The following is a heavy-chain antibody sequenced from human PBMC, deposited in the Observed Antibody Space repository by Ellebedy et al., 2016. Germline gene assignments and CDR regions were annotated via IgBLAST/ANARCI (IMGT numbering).Heavy chain of an antibody. CDR3: TRDKQTGWGVYFDS. V-gene: IGHV4-34*01. J-gene: IGHJ4*02. CDR2: INHPGTT. Sequence: SETLSLTCAVHGGSFSGYYWSWVRQPPGRGLEWIGEINHPGTTYFNPSLKSRVNISVDTSKSQFSLILTSVTAADTAVYYCTRDKQTGWGVYFDSWGQGIQVTVSS. CDR1: GGSFSGYY. D-gene: IGHD3-16*01.